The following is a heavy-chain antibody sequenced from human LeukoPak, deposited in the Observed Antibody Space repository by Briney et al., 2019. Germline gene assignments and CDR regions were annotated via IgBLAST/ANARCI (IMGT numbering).Heavy chain of an antibody. Sequence: SETLSLTCAVYGGSFSDYYWTWIRQPPGKGLEWIGEINDSGSTNYNPSLKSPVTISVDTSKNLFSLKVNSVTAADTAVYYCARVQDYDSSGYYLGYWGRGTLVTVSS. CDR1: GGSFSDYY. D-gene: IGHD3-22*01. CDR2: INDSGST. V-gene: IGHV4-34*01. CDR3: ARVQDYDSSGYYLGY. J-gene: IGHJ4*02.